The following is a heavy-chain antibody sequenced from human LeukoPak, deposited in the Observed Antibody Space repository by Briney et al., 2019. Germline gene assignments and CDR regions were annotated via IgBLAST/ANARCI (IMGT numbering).Heavy chain of an antibody. V-gene: IGHV3-23*01. D-gene: IGHD7-27*01. CDR2: ISGSGGST. Sequence: GGSLRLSCAASGFTFSSYAMSWVRQAPGKGLEWVSAISGSGGSTYYADSVKGRFTTSRDNSKNTLYLQMSSLRAEETAVYYSANSYIWGDAFDIWGQGTMVTVSS. CDR1: GFTFSSYA. J-gene: IGHJ3*02. CDR3: ANSYIWGDAFDI.